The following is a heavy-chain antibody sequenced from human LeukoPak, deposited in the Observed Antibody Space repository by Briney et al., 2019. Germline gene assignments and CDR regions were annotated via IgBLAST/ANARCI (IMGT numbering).Heavy chain of an antibody. D-gene: IGHD3-10*01. CDR3: AVRGVIRPLFDY. J-gene: IGHJ4*02. Sequence: SETLSLTCTVSGGSISSYYWSWIRQPPGKGLEWIGYIYYSGSTNYNPSLKSRVTISVDKSKNQFSLKLSSVTAADTAVYYCAVRGVIRPLFDYWGQGTLVTVSS. CDR1: GGSISSYY. CDR2: IYYSGST. V-gene: IGHV4-59*12.